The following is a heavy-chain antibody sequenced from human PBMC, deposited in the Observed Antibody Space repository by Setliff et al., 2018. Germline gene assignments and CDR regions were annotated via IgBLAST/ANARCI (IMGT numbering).Heavy chain of an antibody. CDR1: GGSVRSHY. J-gene: IGHJ4*02. CDR2: IFYSGDT. Sequence: SETLSLTCTVSGGSVRSHYGSWIRHSPGKGLEWSGFIFYSGDTKSNPSLKSRVTMSVDTSKNQFSLKLSAVTATDTAVYYCARDVGGEVYFDSWGQGALVTVSS. CDR3: ARDVGGEVYFDS. V-gene: IGHV4-59*02. D-gene: IGHD3-10*01.